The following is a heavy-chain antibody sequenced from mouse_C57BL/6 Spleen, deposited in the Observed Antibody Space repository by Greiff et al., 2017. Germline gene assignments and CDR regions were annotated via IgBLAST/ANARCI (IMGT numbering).Heavy chain of an antibody. Sequence: VQLQQPGAELVKPGASVKMSCKASGYTFTSYWITWVKQRPGQGLEWIGDIYPGSGSTNYNEKFKSKATLTVDTSSSTAYMQLSSLTSEDAAVYYCANYGGSSYGGNAMDDWGQGTSVTVSS. J-gene: IGHJ4*01. D-gene: IGHD1-1*01. CDR2: IYPGSGST. CDR1: GYTFTSYW. CDR3: ANYGGSSYGGNAMDD. V-gene: IGHV1-55*01.